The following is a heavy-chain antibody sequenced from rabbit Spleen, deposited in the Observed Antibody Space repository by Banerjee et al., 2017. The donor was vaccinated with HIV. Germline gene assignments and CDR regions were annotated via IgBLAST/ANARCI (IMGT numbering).Heavy chain of an antibody. Sequence: QEQLEESGGGLVKPEGSLTLTCKASGVSLNDKDVMCWVRQAPGKGLEWIACIYAGSSGSTYYASWAKGRFTISKTSSTTVTLQMTSLTVADTAIYFCARDTSSGHYIDAYFDLWGPGTLVTVS. J-gene: IGHJ4*01. CDR2: IYAGSSGST. CDR1: GVSLNDKDV. CDR3: ARDTSSGHYIDAYFDL. D-gene: IGHD1-1*01. V-gene: IGHV1S45*01.